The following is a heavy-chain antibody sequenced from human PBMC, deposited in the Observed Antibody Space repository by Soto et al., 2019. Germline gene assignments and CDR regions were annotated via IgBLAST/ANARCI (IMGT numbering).Heavy chain of an antibody. CDR2: INPNSVGT. CDR3: ARARARRSSYDYGMHV. CDR1: GYTFTGYY. D-gene: IGHD6-6*01. J-gene: IGHJ6*02. Sequence: QVQLVQSGAEVKKPGASVKVSCKASGYTFTGYYMHCVRQAPGQGLVWLGWINPNSVGTNYAQKFQGRVTRPRDTSTSITNKEMNRVRSDDTPVYYCARARARRSSYDYGMHVWGEGPTVTVS. V-gene: IGHV1-2*02.